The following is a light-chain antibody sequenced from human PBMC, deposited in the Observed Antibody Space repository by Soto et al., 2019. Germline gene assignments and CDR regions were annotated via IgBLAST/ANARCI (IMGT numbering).Light chain of an antibody. Sequence: EIVLTQSPATLSLSPGERATLSCRASQSVSSSLAWYQQKPGQAPRLLIYDASNRATGIPARFSGSGSGTDFTLTISSLEPEGFAVYYCQQRSNWYTFGQVTNLEIK. CDR3: QQRSNWYT. J-gene: IGKJ2*01. CDR1: QSVSSS. V-gene: IGKV3-11*01. CDR2: DAS.